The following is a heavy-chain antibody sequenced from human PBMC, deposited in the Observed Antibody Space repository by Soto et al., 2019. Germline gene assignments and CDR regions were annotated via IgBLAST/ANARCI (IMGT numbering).Heavy chain of an antibody. V-gene: IGHV3-33*01. D-gene: IGHD2-21*02. Sequence: QVQLVESGGGVVQPGRSLRLSCAASGFTFSSYGMHWVRQAPGKRLAWVAVIWYDGSNKYYADYVKGRFTVSRDNCKNTLYLQMNSLRSEDTAVYYCARPRVTAVAVDPVYFWGQGALVTVSS. CDR2: IWYDGSNK. J-gene: IGHJ4*02. CDR1: GFTFSSYG. CDR3: ARPRVTAVAVDPVYF.